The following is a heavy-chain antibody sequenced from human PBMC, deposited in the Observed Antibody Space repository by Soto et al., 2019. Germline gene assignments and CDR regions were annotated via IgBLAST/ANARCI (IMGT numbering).Heavy chain of an antibody. CDR1: GGSISSSSYY. V-gene: IGHV4-39*01. CDR3: ASLLVDTAMVFVPNPC. CDR2: IYYSGST. J-gene: IGHJ4*02. Sequence: SETLSLTCTVSGGSISSSSYYWGWIRQPPGKGLEWIGSIYYSGSTYYNPSLKSRVTISVDTSKNQFSLKLSSVTAADTAVYYCASLLVDTAMVFVPNPCWGQGTLVTVSS. D-gene: IGHD5-18*01.